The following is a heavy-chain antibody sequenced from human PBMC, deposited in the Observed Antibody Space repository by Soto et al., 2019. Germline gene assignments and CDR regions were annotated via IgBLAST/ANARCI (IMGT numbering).Heavy chain of an antibody. CDR2: IYHSGST. CDR3: ASGGGSWYGEDNWFDP. CDR1: GGSISSSNW. J-gene: IGHJ5*02. Sequence: SETLPLTWAVSGGSISSSNWSSWVRQTPGKGLEWIGEIYHSGSTNYNPSLKSRVTISVDKSKNQFSLKLSSVTAADTAVFYCASGGGSWYGEDNWFDPWGQGTLVTVSS. D-gene: IGHD6-13*01. V-gene: IGHV4-4*02.